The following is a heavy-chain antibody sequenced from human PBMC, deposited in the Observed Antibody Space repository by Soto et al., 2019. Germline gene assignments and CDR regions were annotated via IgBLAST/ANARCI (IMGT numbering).Heavy chain of an antibody. V-gene: IGHV1-8*01. J-gene: IGHJ1*01. Sequence: ASVKVSCKASGYTFTSYDINWVRQATGQGLEWMGWMNPNSGNTGYAQKFQGRVTMTRSTSISTAYMELSSLRSEDTAVYYCARGNYYGSGSYYNETFQHWGQGTLVTVSS. CDR2: MNPNSGNT. CDR1: GYTFTSYD. D-gene: IGHD3-10*01. CDR3: ARGNYYGSGSYYNETFQH.